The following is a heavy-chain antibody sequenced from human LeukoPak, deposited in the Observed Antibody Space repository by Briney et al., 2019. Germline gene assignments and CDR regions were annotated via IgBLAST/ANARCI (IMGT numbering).Heavy chain of an antibody. Sequence: ASVKVSCKVSGYTLTELSMHWVRQAPGKGLEWMGGFDPEDGETIYAQKFQGRVTMTEDTSTDTAYMELSSLRSEDTAVYYCATTGYSGYDEPSQFDYWGQGTLVTVSS. J-gene: IGHJ4*02. CDR2: FDPEDGET. CDR1: GYTLTELS. V-gene: IGHV1-24*01. CDR3: ATTGYSGYDEPSQFDY. D-gene: IGHD5-12*01.